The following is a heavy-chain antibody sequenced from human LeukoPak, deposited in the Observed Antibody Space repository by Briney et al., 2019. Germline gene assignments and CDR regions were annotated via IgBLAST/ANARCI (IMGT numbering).Heavy chain of an antibody. CDR3: ARLGITMVRGFSNPDQRYYFDY. CDR2: IYPGDSDT. D-gene: IGHD3-10*01. Sequence: GESLQISCWGSGYSFTSYWIGWVRQMPGKGVEWMGIIYPGDSDTRYSPSFQGQVTISADKSISTAYLQWSSLKASDTAMYYCARLGITMVRGFSNPDQRYYFDYWGQGTLVTVSS. J-gene: IGHJ4*02. V-gene: IGHV5-51*01. CDR1: GYSFTSYW.